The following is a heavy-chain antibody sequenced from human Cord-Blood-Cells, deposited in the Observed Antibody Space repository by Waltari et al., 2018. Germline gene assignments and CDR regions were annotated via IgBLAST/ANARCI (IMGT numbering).Heavy chain of an antibody. CDR2: IYSGGST. CDR3: ARYRYSGSYYGG. CDR1: GFTVSSNY. D-gene: IGHD1-26*01. J-gene: IGHJ4*02. V-gene: IGHV3-53*01. Sequence: EVQLVESGGGLIQPGGSLRLSCAASGFTVSSNYMSWVRQAPGKGLGWVSVIYSGGSTYYADSGKGRFTISRDNSKNTLYLQMNSLRAEDTAVYYCARYRYSGSYYGGWGQGTLVTVSS.